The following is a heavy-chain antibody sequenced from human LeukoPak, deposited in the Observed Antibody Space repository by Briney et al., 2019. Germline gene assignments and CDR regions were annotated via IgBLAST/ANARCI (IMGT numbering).Heavy chain of an antibody. D-gene: IGHD2-15*01. CDR1: GFTFSSYG. CDR3: AKDKMRDGCCLYNCLDP. Sequence: GGSLRLSCAASGFTFSSYGMSWVRQAPGKGLEWVSVISGSGGSTFYADSVKGRFTISRDNSKNTLYLQMNSLRAEDTAVYYCAKDKMRDGCCLYNCLDPWGQGTLVTVSS. J-gene: IGHJ5*02. CDR2: ISGSGGST. V-gene: IGHV3-23*01.